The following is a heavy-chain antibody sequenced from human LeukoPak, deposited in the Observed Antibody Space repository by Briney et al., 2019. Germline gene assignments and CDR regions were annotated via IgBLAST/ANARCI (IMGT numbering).Heavy chain of an antibody. CDR2: IFQDGNDK. D-gene: IGHD2-2*01. V-gene: IGHV3-7*03. CDR1: GFTFRTYC. CDR3: AREYQLAPPGNFDY. J-gene: IGHJ4*02. Sequence: GGPLRLPCAASGFTFRTYCMSWVRQAPGKGLEWVANIFQDGNDKYYVDSVKGRFTISRDNAKNSLYLQMNSLRAEDTAVYYCAREYQLAPPGNFDYWGQGTLVTVSS.